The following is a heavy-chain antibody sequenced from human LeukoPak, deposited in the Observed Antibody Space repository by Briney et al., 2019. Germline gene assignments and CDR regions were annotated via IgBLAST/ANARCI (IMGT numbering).Heavy chain of an antibody. D-gene: IGHD3-10*01. CDR2: ISAYNGNT. CDR3: ARRGDLFPAY. Sequence: AASVSVSCKASGYTFTSYGISWVRQAPGQGLEWMGWISAYNGNTKYAQKVQGRVTITRDTSTSTAYMELRSLRSAATAVYYCARRGDLFPAYWGQGTLVTVSS. CDR1: GYTFTSYG. V-gene: IGHV1-18*01. J-gene: IGHJ4*02.